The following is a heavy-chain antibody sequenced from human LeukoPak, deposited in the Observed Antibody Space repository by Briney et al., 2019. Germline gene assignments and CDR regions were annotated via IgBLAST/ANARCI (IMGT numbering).Heavy chain of an antibody. Sequence: ASVKVSCKASGGTFSSYAISWVRQAPGQGLEWMGGIIPIFGTANYAQKFQGRVTITADESTSTAYMELSSLRSEDTAVYYCAREAYSYGYYFDYWGQGTLVTVSS. J-gene: IGHJ4*02. CDR2: IIPIFGTA. V-gene: IGHV1-69*13. D-gene: IGHD5-18*01. CDR3: AREAYSYGYYFDY. CDR1: GGTFSSYA.